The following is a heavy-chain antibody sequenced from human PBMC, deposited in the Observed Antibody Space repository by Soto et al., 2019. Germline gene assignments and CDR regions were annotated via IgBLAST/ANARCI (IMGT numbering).Heavy chain of an antibody. J-gene: IGHJ6*02. Sequence: GGSLRLSCAASGSTFTGYGMHWVRQAPGKGLEWVAVISPDGTDKYYADSVKGRFTISRDNSKNTLYLQMNSLRAEDTAVYYCAKSYYYDSSGLYSPRGYYYYFGMDVWGQGTTVTVSS. CDR2: ISPDGTDK. CDR3: AKSYYYDSSGLYSPRGYYYYFGMDV. CDR1: GSTFTGYG. D-gene: IGHD3-22*01. V-gene: IGHV3-30*18.